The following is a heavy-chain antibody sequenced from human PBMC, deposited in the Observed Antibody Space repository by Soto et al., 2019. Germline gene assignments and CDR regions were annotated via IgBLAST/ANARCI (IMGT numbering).Heavy chain of an antibody. D-gene: IGHD3-16*01. CDR1: GFTFSSYE. V-gene: IGHV3-48*03. CDR2: ISSSGSTI. CDR3: ARDHPYDYVWGSNYGMDV. Sequence: EVQLVESGGGLVQPGGSLRLSCAASGFTFSSYEMNWVRQAPGKGLEWVSNISSSGSTIYYADSVKGRFTISRDNAKNSLYLQMNSLRAEDTAVYYCARDHPYDYVWGSNYGMDVWGQGTTVTVSS. J-gene: IGHJ6*02.